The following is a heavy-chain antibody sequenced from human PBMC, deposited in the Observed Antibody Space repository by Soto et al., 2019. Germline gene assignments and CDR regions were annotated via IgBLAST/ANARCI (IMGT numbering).Heavy chain of an antibody. CDR3: AATNTQRYCSGGSCQEGYYMDV. D-gene: IGHD2-15*01. CDR2: IVVGSGNT. V-gene: IGHV1-58*02. CDR1: GFTFTSSA. Sequence: SVKVSCKASGFTFTSSAMQWVRQARGQRLEWMGWIVVGSGNTNYAQKVQERVTITGEMSTRTAYMELSSVRFEDTAVYYCAATNTQRYCSGGSCQEGYYMDVWGKGTTVTVSS. J-gene: IGHJ6*03.